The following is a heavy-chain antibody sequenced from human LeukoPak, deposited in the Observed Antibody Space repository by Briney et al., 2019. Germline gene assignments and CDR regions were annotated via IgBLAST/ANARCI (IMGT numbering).Heavy chain of an antibody. D-gene: IGHD3-10*01. V-gene: IGHV4-39*01. CDR2: IYYSGST. CDR3: ARHAVRYMDV. CDR1: GGSISSSSYY. Sequence: SETLSPTCTVSGGSISSSSYYWGWIRQPPGKGLEWIGSIYYSGSTYYNPSLKSRVTISVDTSNNQVSLKLSSVTAADTAVCYCARHAVRYMDVWGKGTTVTVSS. J-gene: IGHJ6*03.